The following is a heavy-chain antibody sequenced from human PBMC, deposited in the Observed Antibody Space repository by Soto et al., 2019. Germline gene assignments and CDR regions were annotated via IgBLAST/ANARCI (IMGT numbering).Heavy chain of an antibody. CDR2: IIPIFGTA. J-gene: IGHJ4*02. Sequence: QVQLVQSGAEVKKPGSSVKVSCKASGGTFSSYAISWGRQAPGQGLDWMGGIIPIFGTANYAQKFQGRVTITADESTSTAYMELSSLRSEDTAVYYCARGGFTGSGYYSLDYWGQGTLVTVSS. D-gene: IGHD3-22*01. V-gene: IGHV1-69*01. CDR3: ARGGFTGSGYYSLDY. CDR1: GGTFSSYA.